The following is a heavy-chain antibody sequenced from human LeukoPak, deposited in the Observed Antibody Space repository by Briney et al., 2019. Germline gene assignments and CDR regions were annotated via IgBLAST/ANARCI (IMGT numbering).Heavy chain of an antibody. CDR2: INTDGSST. Sequence: GGSLRLSSAASGFTFSSYWMHCVRQAPAKGLVWVSHINTDGSSTGHADSVKGRFTISRDNAQNTLYLQMNSLRAEDTAVYYCARPSAAGPYFDYWGQGTLVTVSS. CDR1: GFTFSSYW. J-gene: IGHJ4*02. CDR3: ARPSAAGPYFDY. V-gene: IGHV3-74*01. D-gene: IGHD6-13*01.